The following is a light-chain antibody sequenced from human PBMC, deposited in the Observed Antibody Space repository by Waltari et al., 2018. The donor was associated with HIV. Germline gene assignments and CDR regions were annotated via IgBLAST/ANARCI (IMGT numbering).Light chain of an antibody. J-gene: IGLJ2*01. V-gene: IGLV6-57*01. Sequence: NFMLTQPHAVSESTGKTAPISCNRSSGSIASNYVQWYQQLRGSSPTTVIYEDNQRPSGVPDRFSGSIDSSSNSAALTISGLKTEDEADYYCQSYDSSNVVFGGGTKLTVL. CDR1: SGSIASNY. CDR3: QSYDSSNVV. CDR2: EDN.